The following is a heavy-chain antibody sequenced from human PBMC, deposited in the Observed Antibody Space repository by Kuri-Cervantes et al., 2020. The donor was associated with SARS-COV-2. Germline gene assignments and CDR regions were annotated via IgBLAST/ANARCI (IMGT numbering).Heavy chain of an antibody. CDR1: GFTFSGHW. CDR2: INPDESYT. CDR3: VRDGDHWNFDY. Sequence: GGSLRLSCAASGFTFSGHWIHWVRQAPGKGLGWVSRINPDESYTNNADAVKGRFTLSRDNAKNMLFLQMTSLRAEDTAVYYCVRDGDHWNFDYWGQGTLVTASS. D-gene: IGHD1-1*01. J-gene: IGHJ4*02. V-gene: IGHV3-74*01.